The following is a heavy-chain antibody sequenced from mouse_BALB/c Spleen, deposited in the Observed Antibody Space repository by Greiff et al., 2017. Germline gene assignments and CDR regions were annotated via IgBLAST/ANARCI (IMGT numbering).Heavy chain of an antibody. D-gene: IGHD2-4*01. J-gene: IGHJ3*01. CDR2: IFPGSGNT. CDR1: GYSFTSYY. CDR3: ARGYYDYLWFAY. V-gene: IGHV1-66*01. Sequence: VQLQQSGPELVKPGASVKISCKASGYSFTSYYIHWVKQRPGQGLEWIGWIFPGSGNTKYNEKFKGKATLTADTSSSTAYMQLSSLTSEDSAVYFCARGYYDYLWFAYWGQGTLVTVSA.